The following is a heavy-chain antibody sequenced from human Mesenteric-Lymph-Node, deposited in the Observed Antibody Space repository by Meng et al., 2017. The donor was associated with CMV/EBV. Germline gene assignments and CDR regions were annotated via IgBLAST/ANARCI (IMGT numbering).Heavy chain of an antibody. CDR1: DFTFSIYW. V-gene: IGHV3-7*03. J-gene: IGHJ6*02. CDR3: ARGDKRLVEWLLNRGYFNYGMDV. CDR2: IKQDGSEK. D-gene: IGHD3-3*01. Sequence: GESLKISCVASDFTFSIYWMSWVRQAPGKGLEWVANIKQDGSEKDYVDSVKGRFTISRDNAKNSLYLQMNSLRAEDTAVYYCARGDKRLVEWLLNRGYFNYGMDVWGQGTTVTVSS.